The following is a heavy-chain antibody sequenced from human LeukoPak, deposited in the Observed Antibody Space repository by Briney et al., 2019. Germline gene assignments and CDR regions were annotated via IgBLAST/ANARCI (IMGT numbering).Heavy chain of an antibody. CDR3: ARGGGYSSSWPLYYYYGMDV. CDR2: IYTSGST. V-gene: IGHV4-4*07. CDR1: GGSISSYY. Sequence: PSETLSLTCTVSGGSISSYYWSWIRQPAGKGLEWIGRIYTSGSTNYNPSLKSRVTMSVDTSMNQFSLKLSSVTAADTAVYYCARGGGYSSSWPLYYYYGMDVWGQGTTVTVSS. J-gene: IGHJ6*02. D-gene: IGHD6-13*01.